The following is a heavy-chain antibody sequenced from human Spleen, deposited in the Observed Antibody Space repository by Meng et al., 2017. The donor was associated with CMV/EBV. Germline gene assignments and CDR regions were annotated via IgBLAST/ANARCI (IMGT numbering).Heavy chain of an antibody. J-gene: IGHJ4*02. D-gene: IGHD1-14*01. CDR2: FDPEDGEI. Sequence: ASVKVSCKVSGYTLSELSMHWVRQAPGKGLEWMGTFDPEDGEIIYAQKFQGRVTMTEDTSTDTAYMELSSLRSEDTAMYYCASAPGGFDQWGQGTLVTVSS. CDR3: ASAPGGFDQ. V-gene: IGHV1-24*01. CDR1: GYTLSELS.